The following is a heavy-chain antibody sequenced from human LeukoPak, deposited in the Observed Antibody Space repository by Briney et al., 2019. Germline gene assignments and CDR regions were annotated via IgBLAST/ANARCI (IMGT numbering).Heavy chain of an antibody. V-gene: IGHV1-8*01. J-gene: IGHJ4*02. CDR2: MNPNSGNT. CDR3: AKRQETELGYCSGGSCYSDVTPFSPAVSPLDY. Sequence: ASVKVSCKASGYTFTSYDINWVRQATGQGLEWMGWMNPNSGNTGYARKFQGRVTMPRNTSISTAYMELSSLRSEDTAVYYCAKRQETELGYCSGGSCYSDVTPFSPAVSPLDYWGQGTLVTVSS. D-gene: IGHD2-15*01. CDR1: GYTFTSYD.